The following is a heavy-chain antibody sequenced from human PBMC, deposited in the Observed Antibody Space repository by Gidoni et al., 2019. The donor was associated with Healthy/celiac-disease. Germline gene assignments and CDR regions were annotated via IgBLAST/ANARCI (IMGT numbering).Heavy chain of an antibody. J-gene: IGHJ6*02. CDR2: ISSNGGST. V-gene: IGHV3-64*01. CDR1: GFTFSSYA. Sequence: EVQLVESGGGLLQPGGSLRLSCAASGFTFSSYAMHCVRQAPGKGLEYVSAISSNGGSTYSANSVKGRFTIYRDNSKNTLYLEMGSLRAEDMAGYYCARDGSSSWYEGYYYGMDVWGQGTTVTVSS. CDR3: ARDGSSSWYEGYYYGMDV. D-gene: IGHD6-13*01.